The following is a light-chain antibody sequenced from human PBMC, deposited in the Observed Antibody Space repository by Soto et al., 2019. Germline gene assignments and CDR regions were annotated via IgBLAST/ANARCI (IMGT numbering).Light chain of an antibody. CDR3: CSYAGSGIWV. V-gene: IGLV2-23*01. Sequence: QSALTQPASVSGSPGQSITISCTGTRSDVGSYNFVSWYQQRPGKAPKLMIYEGSKRPSGVSNRFSASRSGNTASLTISGLQAEDEADYSCCSYAGSGIWVFGGGTKVTVL. J-gene: IGLJ3*02. CDR1: RSDVGSYNF. CDR2: EGS.